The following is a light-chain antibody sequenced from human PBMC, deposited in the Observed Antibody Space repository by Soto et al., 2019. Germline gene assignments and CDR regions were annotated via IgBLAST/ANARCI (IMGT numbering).Light chain of an antibody. CDR2: AVS. Sequence: DTVLTQSPSSLSLSPGERATLSCGEGQSISTNLAWYQQSPGQAPRLLMSAVSTRATGIPDRFSGSGSGTDFTLTISRLEPEDFAVYYCQESGSLPGRFGEGSKVDIK. CDR1: QSISTN. J-gene: IGKJ1*01. CDR3: QESGSLPGR. V-gene: IGKV3-20*01.